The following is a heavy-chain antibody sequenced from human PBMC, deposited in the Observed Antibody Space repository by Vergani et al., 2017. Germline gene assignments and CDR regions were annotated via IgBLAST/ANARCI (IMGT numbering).Heavy chain of an antibody. CDR1: GFTFGDYA. CDR3: TRDKRVAVAGTRGGFDP. Sequence: EVQLVESGGGLVQPGRSLRLSCTASGFTFGDYAMSWFRQAPGKGLEWVGFIRSKAYGGTTEYAASVKGRFTISRVDSKSIAYLQMNSLKTEDTAVYYCTRDKRVAVAGTRGGFDPWGQGTLVTVSS. CDR2: IRSKAYGGTT. V-gene: IGHV3-49*03. D-gene: IGHD6-19*01. J-gene: IGHJ5*02.